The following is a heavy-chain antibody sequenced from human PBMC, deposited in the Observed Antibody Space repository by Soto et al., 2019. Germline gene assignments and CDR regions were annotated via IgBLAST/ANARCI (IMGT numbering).Heavy chain of an antibody. Sequence: SETLSLTCAVYGGSFSGYYWSWIRQPPGKGLEWIGEINHSGSTNYNPSLKSRVTISVDTSKNQFSLKLSSVTAADTAVYYCARGRGIMDVWGKGTTVTVSS. V-gene: IGHV4-34*01. J-gene: IGHJ6*04. CDR3: ARGRGIMDV. CDR2: INHSGST. D-gene: IGHD6-13*01. CDR1: GGSFSGYY.